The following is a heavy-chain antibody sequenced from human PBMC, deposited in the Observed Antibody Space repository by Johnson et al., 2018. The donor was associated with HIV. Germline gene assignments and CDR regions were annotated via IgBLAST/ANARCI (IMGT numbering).Heavy chain of an antibody. V-gene: IGHV3-66*01. Sequence: VQLVESGGGLVQPGGSLRLSCAASGFTVSSNYMSWVRQAPGKGLEWVSVIYSGGSTYYADSVKGRFTISRDNSKNTLYLQRNSLRAEDTAVYYCARDSDGGAFDIWGQGTMVTVSS. CDR2: IYSGGST. J-gene: IGHJ3*02. CDR3: ARDSDGGAFDI. CDR1: GFTVSSNY. D-gene: IGHD3-16*01.